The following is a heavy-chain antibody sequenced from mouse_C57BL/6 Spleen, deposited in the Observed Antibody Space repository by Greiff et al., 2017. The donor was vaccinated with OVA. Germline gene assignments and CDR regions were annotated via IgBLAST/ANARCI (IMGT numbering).Heavy chain of an antibody. CDR3: ARLSIYYAPGAY. D-gene: IGHD2-1*01. V-gene: IGHV1-54*01. CDR1: GYAFTNYL. CDR2: INPGSGGT. J-gene: IGHJ3*01. Sequence: QVQLQQSGAELVRPGTSVKVSCKASGYAFTNYLLEWVKQRPGQGLEWIGVINPGSGGTNYNEKFKGKATLTADKSSSTAYMQLSSLTSEDSAVYFCARLSIYYAPGAYWGQGTLVTVSA.